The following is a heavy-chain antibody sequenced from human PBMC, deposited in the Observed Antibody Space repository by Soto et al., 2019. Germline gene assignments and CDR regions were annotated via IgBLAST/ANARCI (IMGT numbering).Heavy chain of an antibody. V-gene: IGHV3-23*01. CDR1: GFTISSYT. Sequence: GGSLRLSCAASGFTISSYTMTWVRQASGKGLEWVSAITGSGTNTYYADSVKGRFTISTDKSTNTLYLQMSSRRAEDTAIYYGSKDDPGAFYSYYGLDVWDQGTTVTVSS. J-gene: IGHJ6*02. D-gene: IGHD3-10*01. CDR2: ITGSGTNT. CDR3: SKDDPGAFYSYYGLDV.